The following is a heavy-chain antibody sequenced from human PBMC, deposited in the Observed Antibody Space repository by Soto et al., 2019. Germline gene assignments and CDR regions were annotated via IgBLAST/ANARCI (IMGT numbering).Heavy chain of an antibody. Sequence: HPGGSLRLSCAASGFTFSSYGMHWVRQAPGKGLEWVAVISYDGSNKYYADSVKGRFTTSRDNSKNTLYLQMNSLRAEDTAVYYCAKSTVYGNFDYWGQGTLVTVSS. CDR2: ISYDGSNK. CDR3: AKSTVYGNFDY. CDR1: GFTFSSYG. J-gene: IGHJ4*02. D-gene: IGHD3-10*01. V-gene: IGHV3-30*18.